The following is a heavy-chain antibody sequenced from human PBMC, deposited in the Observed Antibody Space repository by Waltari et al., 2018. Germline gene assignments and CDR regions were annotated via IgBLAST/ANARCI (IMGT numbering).Heavy chain of an antibody. CDR1: GHSVSSGYY. CDR2: IRHDEGT. V-gene: IGHV4-38-2*01. J-gene: IGHJ4*02. D-gene: IGHD1-1*01. CDR3: ARGTATGTTDLAH. Sequence: QVQLQESGPGLVKPSETLSLTCAVSGHSVSSGYYWGWSRQPPGKGLEWIGSIRHDEGTYYKPSLRSRVTISVDTSKNQFSLNLRSVTAADTAVYYCARGTATGTTDLAHWGQGALVTVSS.